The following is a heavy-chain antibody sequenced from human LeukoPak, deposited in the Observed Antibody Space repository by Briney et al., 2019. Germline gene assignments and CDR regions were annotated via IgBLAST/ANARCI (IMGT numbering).Heavy chain of an antibody. Sequence: PGGSLRLSSAASGFTFCSYRMDWDPPAPGKGLEWVSYMNSSDTTIYYADSVKGRFTISRDNAKNSLYLQMNSLRDEDTAVYYCARDAGPRDYGSGSYLGYWGQGTLVTVSS. J-gene: IGHJ4*02. CDR1: GFTFCSYR. V-gene: IGHV3-48*02. D-gene: IGHD3-10*01. CDR3: ARDAGPRDYGSGSYLGY. CDR2: MNSSDTTI.